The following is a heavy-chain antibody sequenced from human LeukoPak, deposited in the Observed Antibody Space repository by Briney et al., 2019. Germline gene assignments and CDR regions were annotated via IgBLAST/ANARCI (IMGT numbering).Heavy chain of an antibody. J-gene: IGHJ4*02. CDR2: IWNDGSNK. V-gene: IGHV3-33*01. CDR1: GFTFSSYG. D-gene: IGHD6-19*01. CDR3: ARELQVAVAGILAG. Sequence: QPGGSLRLSCAASGFTFSSYGMHWVRQAPGKGLEWVAVIWNDGSNKYYADSVKGRFTISRDKSKNTLYLQMNSLRAEDTAVYYCARELQVAVAGILAGWGQGTLVTVSS.